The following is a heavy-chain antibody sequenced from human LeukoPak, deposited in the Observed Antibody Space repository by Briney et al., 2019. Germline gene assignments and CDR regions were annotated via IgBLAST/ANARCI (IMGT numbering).Heavy chain of an antibody. CDR2: INHSGST. J-gene: IGHJ4*02. V-gene: IGHV4-34*01. D-gene: IGHD6-19*01. Sequence: SETLSLTCAVYGGSFSGYYWSWIRQPPGKGLEWIGEINHSGSTNYNPSLKSRVTISVDTSKNQFSLKLSSVTAADTAVYYCARAVAEFIRHWGQGTLVTVSS. CDR3: ARAVAEFIRH. CDR1: GGSFSGYY.